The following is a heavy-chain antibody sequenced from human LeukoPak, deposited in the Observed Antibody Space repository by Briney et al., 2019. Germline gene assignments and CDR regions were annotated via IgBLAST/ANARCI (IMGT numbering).Heavy chain of an antibody. CDR2: ISGSGGST. Sequence: PGGSLRLSCAASGFTFRDAYMSWVRQAPGKGLEWVSAISGSGGSTYYADSVKGRFTISRDNSKNTLYLQMNSLRAEDTAVYYCANLLNFWSGYFDYWGQGTLVTVSS. CDR1: GFTFRDAY. D-gene: IGHD3-3*01. J-gene: IGHJ4*02. V-gene: IGHV3-23*01. CDR3: ANLLNFWSGYFDY.